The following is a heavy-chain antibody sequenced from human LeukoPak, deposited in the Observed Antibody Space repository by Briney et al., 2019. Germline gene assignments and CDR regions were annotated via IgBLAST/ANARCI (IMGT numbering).Heavy chain of an antibody. CDR1: SFFISSGYY. D-gene: IGHD3-3*01. CDR3: VTGSSFGVVISNYFDY. CDR2: IYHSGST. V-gene: IGHV4-38-2*01. Sequence: KPSETLSLTCAVSSFFISSGYYGGWIRQPPGKGLEWIGSIYHSGSTYYNPSLKSRVTISVDTSKNQFSLKLSSVTAADTAGYYCVTGSSFGVVISNYFDYWGEATLVTVSS. J-gene: IGHJ4*02.